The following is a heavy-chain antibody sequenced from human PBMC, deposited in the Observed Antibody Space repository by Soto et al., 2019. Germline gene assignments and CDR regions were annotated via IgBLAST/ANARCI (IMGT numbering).Heavy chain of an antibody. CDR2: ISSSGSTI. D-gene: IGHD1-7*01. V-gene: IGHV3-48*03. J-gene: IGHJ3*02. CDR1: GFTFSSYE. CDR3: ARDSITGTTFGAFDI. Sequence: GGSLRLSCAASGFTFSSYEMNWFRQAPGKGLEWVSYISSSGSTIYYADSVKGRFTISRDNAKNSLYLQMNSLRAEDTAVYYCARDSITGTTFGAFDIWGQGTMVTVSS.